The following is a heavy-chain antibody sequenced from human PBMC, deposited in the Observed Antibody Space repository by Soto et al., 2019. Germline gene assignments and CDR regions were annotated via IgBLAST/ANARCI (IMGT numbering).Heavy chain of an antibody. D-gene: IGHD4-17*01. CDR2: ISSSSSYI. Sequence: GGSLRLSCAASGFTFSSYSMNWVRQAPGKGLEWVSSISSSSSYIYYADSVKGRFTISRDNAKNSLYLQMNSLRAEDTAVYYCAREGRYGYGDYEIEGAFDYWGQGTLVTVSS. CDR1: GFTFSSYS. J-gene: IGHJ4*02. V-gene: IGHV3-21*01. CDR3: AREGRYGYGDYEIEGAFDY.